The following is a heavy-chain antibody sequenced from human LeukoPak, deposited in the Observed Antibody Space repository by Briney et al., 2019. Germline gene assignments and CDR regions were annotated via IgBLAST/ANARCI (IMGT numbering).Heavy chain of an antibody. CDR3: ARDDYGTTVTIVDV. Sequence: SSETLSLTCTVSGYSISSGYYWGWIRPPPGKGREWIGSIYHSGSTYYNPSLKSRVTISVDTSKNQFSLKLSSVTAADTAVYYCARDDYGTTVTIVDVWGKGTTVTVSS. D-gene: IGHD4-11*01. V-gene: IGHV4-38-2*02. J-gene: IGHJ6*04. CDR2: IYHSGST. CDR1: GYSISSGYY.